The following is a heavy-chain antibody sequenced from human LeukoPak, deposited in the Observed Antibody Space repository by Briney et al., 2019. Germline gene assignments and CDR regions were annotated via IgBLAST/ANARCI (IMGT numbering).Heavy chain of an antibody. CDR2: NHYRGYT. CDR1: GRLIRRYN. Sequence: SHTLALTQTFSGRLIRRYNWSWIRQPSTKGREDSVYNHYRGYTNNNPSRKSRVAISLDTSKNQFSLRLSSVTAADTAVYYCARHYKWLIPTMVREKDYYYYYMDVWGKGTTVTVSS. CDR3: ARHYKWLIPTMVREKDYYYYYMDV. V-gene: IGHV4-59*08. J-gene: IGHJ6*03. D-gene: IGHD3-10*01.